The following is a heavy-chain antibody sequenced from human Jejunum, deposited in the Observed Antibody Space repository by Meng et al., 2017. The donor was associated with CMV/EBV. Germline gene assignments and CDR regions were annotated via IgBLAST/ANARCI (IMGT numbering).Heavy chain of an antibody. CDR3: ARASGFRGAKFDY. CDR1: GASISTYY. D-gene: IGHD3-10*01. CDR2: IYTGGAT. V-gene: IGHV4-4*07. Sequence: VPLQASGPGRVRPSGTLSLTCTVSGASISTYYWTWIRQPAGKGLEWIGHIYTGGATNYNPSLKSRVTMSVDTSKTQFFLRLNSVTAADTAVYFCARASGFRGAKFDYWGQGLLVTVSS. J-gene: IGHJ4*02.